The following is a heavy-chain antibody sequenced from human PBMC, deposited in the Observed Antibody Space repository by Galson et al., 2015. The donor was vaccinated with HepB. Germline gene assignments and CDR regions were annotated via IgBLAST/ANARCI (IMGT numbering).Heavy chain of an antibody. V-gene: IGHV3-74*03. CDR2: INSDGSIT. CDR1: GFTFRNYG. CDR3: TRRGDDTLSGSFVK. Sequence: SLRLSCAASGFTFRNYGMHWVRQAPGKGLVWVSHINSDGSITKYADSVKGRFTTSRDNAKNTLYLQMNSLRVEDTAVYYCTRRGDDTLSGSFVKWGQGTLVTVPA. J-gene: IGHJ4*02. D-gene: IGHD3-10*01.